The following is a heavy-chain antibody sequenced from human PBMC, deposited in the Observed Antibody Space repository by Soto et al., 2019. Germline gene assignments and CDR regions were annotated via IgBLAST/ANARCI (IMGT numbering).Heavy chain of an antibody. CDR3: ARDSRTGCSSTDCYMS. D-gene: IGHD2-2*01. Sequence: SETLSLTCAVSGDSISSGAWWSWVRQSPGKGLQWIGEIYHSGNTRNHPSLKSRVTMSVDKSNNQFYLNLMSVTAADTATYYCARDSRTGCSSTDCYMSWGRGILVTVSS. CDR1: GDSISSGAW. V-gene: IGHV4-4*02. CDR2: IYHSGNT. J-gene: IGHJ1*01.